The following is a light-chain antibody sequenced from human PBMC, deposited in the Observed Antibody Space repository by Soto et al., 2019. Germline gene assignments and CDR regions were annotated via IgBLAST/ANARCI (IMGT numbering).Light chain of an antibody. V-gene: IGKV3-15*01. J-gene: IGKJ2*01. CDR3: QQYDNWPYT. CDR2: GAS. CDR1: QSVSRN. Sequence: EIAMTQSPATLSVSPGERATLSCRASQSVSRNLAWYQQKPGQAPRLLIYGASNRATGIPARFSGSGSGTEFTLTISSLKSEDFAVYYCQQYDNWPYTFGQGKKLEIK.